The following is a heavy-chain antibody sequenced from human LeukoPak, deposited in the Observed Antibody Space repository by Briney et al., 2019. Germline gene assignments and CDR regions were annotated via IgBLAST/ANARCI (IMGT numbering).Heavy chain of an antibody. CDR3: ARNQRRLDY. D-gene: IGHD1-14*01. V-gene: IGHV3-7*01. Sequence: PGGSLRLSCAASGFTFSTYWMGWVRQAPGKGLELVANIKQDGSEKYYVDSVKGRFTISRDNAKNSLYLQVNSLRAEDKAVYYCARNQRRLDYWGQGTLVTVSS. CDR1: GFTFSTYW. J-gene: IGHJ4*02. CDR2: IKQDGSEK.